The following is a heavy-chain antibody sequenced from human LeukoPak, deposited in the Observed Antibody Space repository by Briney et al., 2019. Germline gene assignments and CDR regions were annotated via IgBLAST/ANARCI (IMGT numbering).Heavy chain of an antibody. CDR1: GFTFSSYE. J-gene: IGHJ4*02. D-gene: IGHD3-10*01. CDR2: ISGSGGST. V-gene: IGHV3-23*01. CDR3: AKDKYQLLWFGELPYGSYYFDY. Sequence: GGSLRLSCAASGFTFSSYEMNWVRQAPGKGLEWVSAISGSGGSTYYADSVKGRFTISRDNSKNTLYLQMNSLRAEDTAVYYCAKDKYQLLWFGELPYGSYYFDYWGQGTLVTVSS.